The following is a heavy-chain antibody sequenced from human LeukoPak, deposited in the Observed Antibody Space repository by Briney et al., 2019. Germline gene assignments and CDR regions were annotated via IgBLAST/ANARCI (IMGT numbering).Heavy chain of an antibody. CDR2: ITSSSRYT. Sequence: PGGSLRPSCAASGFTFSSYGMSWVRQAPGKGLEWVSSITSSSRYTFYADSVKGRFTISRDNAKNSLYLQMNSLRAEDTAVYYCARTRSIAAAGNVNWFDPWGQGTLVTVSS. CDR1: GFTFSSYG. V-gene: IGHV3-21*06. J-gene: IGHJ5*02. D-gene: IGHD6-13*01. CDR3: ARTRSIAAAGNVNWFDP.